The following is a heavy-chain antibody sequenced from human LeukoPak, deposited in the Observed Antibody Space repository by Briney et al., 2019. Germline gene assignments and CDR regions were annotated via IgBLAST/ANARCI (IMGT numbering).Heavy chain of an antibody. D-gene: IGHD6-13*01. Sequence: GGSLRLSCAASGFTFINYGIHWVRQAPGKGLQWMAFIRYDGSNKYYADSVKGRFTISRDNPKNTLYLQMNSLRPEDTAVYYCAKAGELGHYYFDYWGQGTLVTVSS. CDR3: AKAGELGHYYFDY. CDR1: GFTFINYG. V-gene: IGHV3-30*02. J-gene: IGHJ4*02. CDR2: IRYDGSNK.